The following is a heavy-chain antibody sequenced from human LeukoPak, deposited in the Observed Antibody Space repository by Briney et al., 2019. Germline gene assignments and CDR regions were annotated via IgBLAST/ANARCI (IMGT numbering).Heavy chain of an antibody. CDR3: ARAEQLVRGASDI. D-gene: IGHD6-13*01. CDR2: IYYSGST. V-gene: IGHV4-30-4*08. CDR1: GGSISSGDYY. Sequence: SETLSLTCTVSGGSISSGDYYWSWIRQPPGKGLEWIGYIYYSGSTYYNPSLKSRVTISVDTSKNQFSLKLSSVTAADTAVYYCARAEQLVRGASDICGQGTMVTVSS. J-gene: IGHJ3*02.